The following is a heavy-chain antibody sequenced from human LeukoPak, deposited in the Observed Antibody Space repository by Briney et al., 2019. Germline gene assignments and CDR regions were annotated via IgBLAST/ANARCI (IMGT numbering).Heavy chain of an antibody. Sequence: GSLRLSCAASGFTFSNAWMSWVRQAPGKGLEWVGRIKSKTDGGTTDYAAPVKGRFTISRDDSKNTLYLQMNSLKTEDTAVYYCTTKPCSSTNCYYYYGMDVWGKGTTVTVSS. D-gene: IGHD2-2*01. J-gene: IGHJ6*04. CDR2: IKSKTDGGTT. CDR1: GFTFSNAW. CDR3: TTKPCSSTNCYYYYGMDV. V-gene: IGHV3-15*01.